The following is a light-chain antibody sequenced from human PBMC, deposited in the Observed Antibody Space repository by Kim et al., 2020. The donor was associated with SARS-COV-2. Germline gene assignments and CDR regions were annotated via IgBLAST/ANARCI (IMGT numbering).Light chain of an antibody. CDR1: KLGDRY. J-gene: IGLJ2*01. Sequence: VSPGQPASITCSGDKLGDRYANWYRQKPGQTPVVVIYQDGHRPSGIPERFSGSSSGNTATLTISGTQAMDEADYYCQAWDSSVVVFGGGTQLTVL. CDR2: QDG. V-gene: IGLV3-1*01. CDR3: QAWDSSVVV.